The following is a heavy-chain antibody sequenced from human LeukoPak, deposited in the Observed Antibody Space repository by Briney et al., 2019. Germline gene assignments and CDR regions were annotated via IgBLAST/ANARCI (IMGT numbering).Heavy chain of an antibody. CDR1: GFTFSDYW. Sequence: PGGSLRLSCAASGFTFSDYWMTWVRQAPGKGLEWVANIRQDGSEKYHVDSVKGRFTISRDNAKNLVYLQMNSLRAEDTAVYYCARISCSRSSCYGVYDYWGQGSLVTVSS. J-gene: IGHJ4*02. D-gene: IGHD2-15*01. V-gene: IGHV3-7*01. CDR3: ARISCSRSSCYGVYDY. CDR2: IRQDGSEK.